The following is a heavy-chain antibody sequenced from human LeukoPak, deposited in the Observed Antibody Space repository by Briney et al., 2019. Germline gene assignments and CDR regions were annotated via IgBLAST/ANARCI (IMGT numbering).Heavy chain of an antibody. CDR1: GYTFTGYY. Sequence: ASVKVSCKSSGYTFTGYYVHWVRQAPGQGFEWMGWINPSSGDTNYEQKFQGRVTMTRDTSISTVYMELRRLTSDDTAVYYCARVYENSGYYWGSFDYWGRGTLVTVSS. J-gene: IGHJ4*02. D-gene: IGHD3-22*01. CDR2: INPSSGDT. CDR3: ARVYENSGYYWGSFDY. V-gene: IGHV1-2*02.